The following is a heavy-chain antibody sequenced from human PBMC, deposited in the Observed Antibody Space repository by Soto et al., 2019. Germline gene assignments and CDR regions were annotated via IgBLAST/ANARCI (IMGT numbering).Heavy chain of an antibody. J-gene: IGHJ4*02. D-gene: IGHD3-3*01. CDR2: IYYSGST. Sequence: SETLSLTCTVSGGSISSYYWSWIRQPPGKGLEWIGYIYYSGSTNYNPSLKSRVTISVDTSKNQFSLKLSSVTAADTAVYYCARWSTGQLYFDYWGQGTLVTVSS. V-gene: IGHV4-59*01. CDR1: GGSISSYY. CDR3: ARWSTGQLYFDY.